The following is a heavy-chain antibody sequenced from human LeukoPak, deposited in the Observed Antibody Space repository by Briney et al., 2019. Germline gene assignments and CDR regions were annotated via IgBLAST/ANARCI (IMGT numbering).Heavy chain of an antibody. CDR1: GFTFSDYY. J-gene: IGHJ4*02. D-gene: IGHD5-24*01. V-gene: IGHV3-11*06. CDR3: ARVGYNTIDY. CDR2: ISGSGSYT. Sequence: GGSLRLSCAASGFTFSDYYMSWIRQAPGKGLEWLSYISGSGSYTNYADSVKGRFTTSRDNAKNSLYLQMNSLRAEDTAVYYCARVGYNTIDYWGQGTLVTVSS.